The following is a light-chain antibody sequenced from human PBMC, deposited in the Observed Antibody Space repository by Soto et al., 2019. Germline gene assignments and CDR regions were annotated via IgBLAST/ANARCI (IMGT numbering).Light chain of an antibody. CDR3: QVFDGNSDLVI. J-gene: IGLJ2*01. CDR1: NIGSKS. V-gene: IGLV3-21*02. Sequence: SYELTQPPSVSVAPGQTVRVTCGGKNIGSKSVHWYQQKPGQAPVLVVYDDSDRPSRIPERFSGSNSGNTATLTISRVEAGDEADYSCQVFDGNSDLVIFGGGTQLTVL. CDR2: DDS.